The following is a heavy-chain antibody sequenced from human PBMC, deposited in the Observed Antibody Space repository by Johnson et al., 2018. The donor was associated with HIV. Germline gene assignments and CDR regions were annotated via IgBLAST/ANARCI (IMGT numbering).Heavy chain of an antibody. J-gene: IGHJ3*02. V-gene: IGHV3-48*03. CDR3: ANLIGGGI. Sequence: VQLVESGGGVVQPGRSLRLSCAASGFTFSSYAMHWVRQAPGKGLEWVSYISSSGSTIYYADSVKGRFTISRDNSKNMLYLQMNSLRVEDTAVYYCANLIGGGIWGQGTMVTVSS. D-gene: IGHD3-16*01. CDR2: ISSSGSTI. CDR1: GFTFSSYA.